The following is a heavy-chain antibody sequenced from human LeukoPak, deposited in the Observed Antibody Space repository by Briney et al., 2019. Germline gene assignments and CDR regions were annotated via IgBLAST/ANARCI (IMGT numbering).Heavy chain of an antibody. CDR3: ARAFGFGESCRFDY. V-gene: IGHV3-48*03. Sequence: GGSLRLSCAASGFTFSSYEMNWVRQAPGKGLEWVSYISSSGSTIYYADSVKGRFTISRDNAKNSLYLQMNSLRAEDTAVYYCARAFGFGESCRFDYWGQGTLVTVSS. CDR1: GFTFSSYE. CDR2: ISSSGSTI. J-gene: IGHJ4*02. D-gene: IGHD3-10*01.